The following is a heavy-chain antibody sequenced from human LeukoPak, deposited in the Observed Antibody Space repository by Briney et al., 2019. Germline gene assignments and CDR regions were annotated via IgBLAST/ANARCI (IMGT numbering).Heavy chain of an antibody. CDR3: ARDHNIVAPFDY. D-gene: IGHD5-12*01. CDR1: GYTFTSYA. Sequence: GASVKVSCKASGYTFTSYAMHWVRQAPGQRLEWMGWINAGNGNTKYSQKFQGRVTITRDTSASTAYMELSGLRSEDTAVYYCARDHNIVAPFDYWGQGTLVTVSS. CDR2: INAGNGNT. J-gene: IGHJ4*02. V-gene: IGHV1-3*01.